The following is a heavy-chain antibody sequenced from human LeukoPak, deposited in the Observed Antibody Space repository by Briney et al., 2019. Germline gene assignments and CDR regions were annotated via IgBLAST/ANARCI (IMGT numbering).Heavy chain of an antibody. CDR1: GFTFTNYW. CDR3: AKGGYCSGGSCYVRDLYYFDY. D-gene: IGHD2-15*01. J-gene: IGHJ4*02. CDR2: IKQDRSEK. V-gene: IGHV3-7*03. Sequence: GGSLRLSCAASGFTFTNYWMSWVRQAPGKGLELVANIKQDRSEKYYVDSVKGRFTISRDNAKNSLYLQMNSLRAEDTAVYYCAKGGYCSGGSCYVRDLYYFDYWGQGTLVTVSS.